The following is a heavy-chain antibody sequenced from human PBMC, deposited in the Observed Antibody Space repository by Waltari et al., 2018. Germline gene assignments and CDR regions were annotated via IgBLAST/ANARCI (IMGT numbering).Heavy chain of an antibody. Sequence: QVQLQESGPGLVKPSETLSLTCTVPGGSISYYSWSWIRQSPGKGLEWIGSIYYSGSTNYNPSLKSRVTLSVDTSKNHFSLKLSSVTAADTALYYCARQGHYDFWTGYYLFDYWGQGTLVTVSS. CDR1: GGSISYYS. V-gene: IGHV4-59*08. CDR2: IYYSGST. D-gene: IGHD3-3*01. CDR3: ARQGHYDFWTGYYLFDY. J-gene: IGHJ4*02.